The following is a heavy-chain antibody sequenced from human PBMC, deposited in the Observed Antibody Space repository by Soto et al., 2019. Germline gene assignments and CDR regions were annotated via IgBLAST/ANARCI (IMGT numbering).Heavy chain of an antibody. CDR2: ISAYNGNT. D-gene: IGHD2-2*01. J-gene: IGHJ6*02. CDR3: ARDGVVPGPYYYYGMDA. CDR1: GYTFTSYC. Sequence: ASVNVSCKSSGYTFTSYCISWVRQAPGQGLECMGWISAYNGNTNYAQKLQGRVTMTTDTSTSTAYMELRSLRSDDTAVYYCARDGVVPGPYYYYGMDAWGQGTTVTVSS. V-gene: IGHV1-18*04.